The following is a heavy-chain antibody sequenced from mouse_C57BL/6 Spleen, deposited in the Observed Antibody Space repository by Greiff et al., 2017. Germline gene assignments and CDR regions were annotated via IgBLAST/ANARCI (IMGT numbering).Heavy chain of an antibody. D-gene: IGHD1-1*01. V-gene: IGHV1-15*01. CDR3: TRYYGSSYGDY. J-gene: IGHJ2*01. CDR2: IDPETGGT. Sequence: QVQLQQSGAELVRPGASVTLSCKASGYTFTDYEMHWVKQTPVHGLEWIGAIDPETGGTAYNQKFKGKAILTADKSSSTAYMELRSLTSEDSAVYYSTRYYGSSYGDYWGQGTTLTVSS. CDR1: GYTFTDYE.